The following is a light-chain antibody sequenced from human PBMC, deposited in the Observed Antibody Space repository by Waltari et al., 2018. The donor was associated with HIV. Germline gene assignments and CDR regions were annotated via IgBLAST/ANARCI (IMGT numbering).Light chain of an antibody. J-gene: IGKJ1*01. CDR3: MHGQQTPV. V-gene: IGKV2-28*01. CDR1: QSLLHQNGQNY. CDR2: LGS. Sequence: DIAMLQSPDSLAVSPGETASSSCSSSQSLLHQNGQNYLDWYIQRPGQAPELLIYLGSRRASGVPDRIAGSGSGTNFILKISRVEPEDVGVYYCMHGQQTPVFGQGTKVEV.